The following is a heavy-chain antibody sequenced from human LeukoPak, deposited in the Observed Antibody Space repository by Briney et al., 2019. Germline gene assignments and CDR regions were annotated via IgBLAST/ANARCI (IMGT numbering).Heavy chain of an antibody. D-gene: IGHD2-2*01. V-gene: IGHV1-69*04. CDR2: IIPILGIA. CDR1: GGTFSSYA. CDR3: ARDAYCSSTSCNTQVWNYYYYGMDV. J-gene: IGHJ6*02. Sequence: SVKVSCKASGGTFSSYAISWVQQAPGQGLEWMGRIIPILGIANYAQKFQGRVTITADKSTSTAYMELSSLRSEDTAVYYCARDAYCSSTSCNTQVWNYYYYGMDVWGQGTTVTVSS.